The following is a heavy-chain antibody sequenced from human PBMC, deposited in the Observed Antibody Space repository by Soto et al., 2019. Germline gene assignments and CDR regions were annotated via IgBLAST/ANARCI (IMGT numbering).Heavy chain of an antibody. J-gene: IGHJ6*02. Sequence: GGSLRLSCAASGFTFSSYAMSWVRQAPGKGLEWVSAISGSGGSTYYTDSVKGRFTISRDNSKNTLYLQMNSLRAEDTAVYYCAKLGEGAALYYYGMDVWGQGTTVTVSS. V-gene: IGHV3-23*01. CDR2: ISGSGGST. D-gene: IGHD6-13*01. CDR1: GFTFSSYA. CDR3: AKLGEGAALYYYGMDV.